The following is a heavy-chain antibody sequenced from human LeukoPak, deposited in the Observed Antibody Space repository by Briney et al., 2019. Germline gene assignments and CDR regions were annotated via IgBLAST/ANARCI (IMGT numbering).Heavy chain of an antibody. CDR1: GGSISSYY. V-gene: IGHV4-59*01. Sequence: SETLSLTCTVSGGSISSYYWSWIRQPPGKGLEWIGYIYYSGSTNYNPSLKSRVTISVDTSKNQFSLKLSSVTAADTAVYYCARDGVAAAGTGGAPNYYYYYMDVWGKGTTVTVSS. CDR2: IYYSGST. J-gene: IGHJ6*03. CDR3: ARDGVAAAGTGGAPNYYYYYMDV. D-gene: IGHD6-13*01.